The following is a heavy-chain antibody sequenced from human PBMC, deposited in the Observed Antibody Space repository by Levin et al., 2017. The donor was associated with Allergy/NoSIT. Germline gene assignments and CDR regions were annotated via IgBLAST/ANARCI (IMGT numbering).Heavy chain of an antibody. J-gene: IGHJ4*02. CDR3: ARVGVRRGYSYGIFDY. Sequence: SQTLSLTCAISGDSVSSNSAAWNWIRQSPSRGLEWLGRTYYRSKWYNDYAVSVKSRITINSDTSKNQFSLQLNSVTPEDTAVYYCARVGVRRGYSYGIFDYWGQGTLVTVSS. V-gene: IGHV6-1*01. CDR1: GDSVSSNSAA. D-gene: IGHD5-18*01. CDR2: TYYRSKWYN.